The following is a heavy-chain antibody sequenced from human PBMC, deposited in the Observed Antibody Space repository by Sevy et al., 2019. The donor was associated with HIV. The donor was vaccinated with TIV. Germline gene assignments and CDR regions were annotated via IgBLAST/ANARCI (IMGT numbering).Heavy chain of an antibody. V-gene: IGHV3-23*01. CDR3: AKSLYDSTGYYPVLDY. CDR1: GFTFNTYA. D-gene: IGHD3-22*01. CDR2: ISNGGERT. Sequence: GGSLRLSCEASGFTFNTYAMNWVRQAPGKGLEWVSGISNGGERTGYSDSVKGRVTISRDNFKNTLFLQLNSLRADDTAVYYCAKSLYDSTGYYPVLDYWGQGTPVTVSS. J-gene: IGHJ4*02.